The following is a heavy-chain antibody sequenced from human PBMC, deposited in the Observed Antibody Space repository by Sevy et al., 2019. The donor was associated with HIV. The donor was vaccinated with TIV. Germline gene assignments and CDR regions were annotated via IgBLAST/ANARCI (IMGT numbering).Heavy chain of an antibody. J-gene: IGHJ4*02. CDR3: ASQDGYCSGGSCFGIDY. CDR2: IYYSGST. CDR1: GGSISSSSYY. V-gene: IGHV4-39*01. Sequence: SETLSLTCTVSGGSISSSSYYWGWIRQPPGKGLEWIGSIYYSGSTYYNPSLKSLVTISVDTSKNQFSLKLSSVTAADTAVYYCASQDGYCSGGSCFGIDYWGQGTLVTVSS. D-gene: IGHD2-15*01.